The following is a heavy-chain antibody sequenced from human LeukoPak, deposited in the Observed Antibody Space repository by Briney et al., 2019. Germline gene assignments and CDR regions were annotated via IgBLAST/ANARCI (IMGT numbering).Heavy chain of an antibody. CDR3: ARIGVTPFGVVITDYYYYMDV. Sequence: GGSLRLSCAASGFTVSSNYMSWVRQAPGKGLEWVSVIYSGGSTYYADSVKGRFTISRDNSKNTLYLQMNSLRAEDTAVYYCARIGVTPFGVVITDYYYYMDVWGKGTTVTVSS. D-gene: IGHD3-3*01. V-gene: IGHV3-53*01. CDR2: IYSGGST. CDR1: GFTVSSNY. J-gene: IGHJ6*03.